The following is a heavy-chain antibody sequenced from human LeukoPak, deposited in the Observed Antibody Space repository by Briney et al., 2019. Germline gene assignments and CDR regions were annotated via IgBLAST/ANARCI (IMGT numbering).Heavy chain of an antibody. V-gene: IGHV4-59*01. Sequence: SETLSLTCTVSGGSISNYYWSWIRQPPGKGLEWIGYISDSGTTNYNPSLKSRVTTSLDTSKNQFSLQLRSVTAADTAVYYCARDFMVRGDEVNYYYYYMDVWGTGATITVSS. D-gene: IGHD3-10*01. J-gene: IGHJ6*03. CDR2: ISDSGTT. CDR1: GGSISNYY. CDR3: ARDFMVRGDEVNYYYYYMDV.